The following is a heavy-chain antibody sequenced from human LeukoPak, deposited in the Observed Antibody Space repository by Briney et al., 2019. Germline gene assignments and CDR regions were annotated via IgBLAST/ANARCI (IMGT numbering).Heavy chain of an antibody. J-gene: IGHJ4*02. CDR1: GFSFSSYA. CDR3: AKEGKYNWNDLDYFDY. CDR2: MSGGGGRI. V-gene: IGHV3-23*01. D-gene: IGHD1-1*01. Sequence: GGSLRLSCAASGFSFSSYAMSWVRQAPGKGLEWVSAMSGGGGRIYYADSVKGRFTISRDNSKNTLYLKMNSLRAEDTAVYYCAKEGKYNWNDLDYFDYWGQGTLVTVSS.